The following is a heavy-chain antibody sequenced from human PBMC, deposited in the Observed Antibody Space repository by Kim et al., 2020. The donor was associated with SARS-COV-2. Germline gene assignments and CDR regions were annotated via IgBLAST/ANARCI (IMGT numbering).Heavy chain of an antibody. CDR3: ARGPF. V-gene: IGHV3-7*01. Sequence: GGSLRLSCAASGFTFSATWMSWVRQAPGKGPEWVATITPDGSESYYVDSVKGRFTISRDNARSSLSLQMDSLIVEDTAVYYCARGPFWGQGTLVTVSS. J-gene: IGHJ4*02. CDR1: GFTFSATW. CDR2: ITPDGSES.